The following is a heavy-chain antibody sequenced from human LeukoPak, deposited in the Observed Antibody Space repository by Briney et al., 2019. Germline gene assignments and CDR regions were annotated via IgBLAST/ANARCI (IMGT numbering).Heavy chain of an antibody. CDR3: ARGQWLVRSVYFDY. D-gene: IGHD6-19*01. J-gene: IGHJ4*02. Sequence: GGSLRLSCAASGFTFSSYEMNWVRQAPGKGLEWVSYISSSGSTIYYADSVKGRFTISRDNAKNSLYLQMNSLRAEDTAVYYCARGQWLVRSVYFDYWGQGTLVPVSS. CDR1: GFTFSSYE. V-gene: IGHV3-48*03. CDR2: ISSSGSTI.